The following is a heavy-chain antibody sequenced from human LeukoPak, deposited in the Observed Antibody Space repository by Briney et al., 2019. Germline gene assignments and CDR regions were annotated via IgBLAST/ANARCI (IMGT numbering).Heavy chain of an antibody. CDR1: GFTFSSYA. Sequence: PGGSLRLSCAASGFTFSSYAMHWVRQAPGKGLEWVSYISSSSSTIYYADSVKGRFTISRDNAKNSLYLQMNSLRAEDTAVYYCARVDFWSGYTFDYWGQGTLVTVSS. J-gene: IGHJ4*02. V-gene: IGHV3-48*01. CDR2: ISSSSSTI. D-gene: IGHD3-3*01. CDR3: ARVDFWSGYTFDY.